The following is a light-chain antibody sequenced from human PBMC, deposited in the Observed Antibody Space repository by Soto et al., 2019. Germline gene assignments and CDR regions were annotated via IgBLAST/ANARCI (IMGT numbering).Light chain of an antibody. J-gene: IGKJ4*01. CDR2: DAS. CDR1: QSISNW. CDR3: QQYNSSPLT. Sequence: DIQMTQSPSTLSASVGDRVTITCRANQSISNWLAWYQQRPGKAPNLLIYDASSMQSGVPSRFSGSGYGREFTLTISNLQPDDFATYYCQQYNSSPLTCGGGTKVEIK. V-gene: IGKV1-5*01.